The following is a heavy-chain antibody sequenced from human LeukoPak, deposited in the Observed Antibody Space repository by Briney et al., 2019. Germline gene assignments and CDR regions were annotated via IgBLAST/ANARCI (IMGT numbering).Heavy chain of an antibody. J-gene: IGHJ3*02. CDR2: IYTSGST. CDR3: ARGRRYGAFDI. V-gene: IGHV4-61*02. D-gene: IGHD1-14*01. Sequence: SETLSLTCTVSGGSISSGSYYWSWIRQPAGKGLEWIGRIYTSGSTNYNPSLKIRVTISVDTSKNQFSLKLSSVTAADTAVYYCARGRRYGAFDIWGQGTMVTVSS. CDR1: GGSISSGSYY.